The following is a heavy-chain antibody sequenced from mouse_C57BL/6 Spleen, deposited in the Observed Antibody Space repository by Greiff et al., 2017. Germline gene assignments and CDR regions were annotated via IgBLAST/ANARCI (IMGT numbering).Heavy chain of an antibody. J-gene: IGHJ4*01. V-gene: IGHV2-9*01. CDR2: IWGGGST. D-gene: IGHD1-1*01. CDR1: GFSLTSYG. CDR3: DKRRYYGSRYHYAMDY. Sequence: VQGVESGPGLVAPSQSLSITCTVSGFSLTSYGVDWVRQPPGTGLEWLGVIWGGGSTNYNSALMSSLSISKDKSKSQVFLKMNSVKTEDTAMYDCDKRRYYGSRYHYAMDYWGQGTSVTVSS.